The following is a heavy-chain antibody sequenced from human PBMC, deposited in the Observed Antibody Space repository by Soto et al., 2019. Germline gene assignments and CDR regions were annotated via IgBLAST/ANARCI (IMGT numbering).Heavy chain of an antibody. CDR1: GFTFSSYG. CDR2: ISYDGSNK. J-gene: IGHJ6*03. D-gene: IGHD6-13*01. Sequence: GGSLRLSCAASGFTFSSYGMHWVRQAPGKGLEWVAVISYDGSNKYYADSVKGRFTISRDNSKNTLYLQMNSLRAEDTAVYYCAKDLEQLANYYYYYMDVWGKGTTVTVSS. V-gene: IGHV3-30*18. CDR3: AKDLEQLANYYYYYMDV.